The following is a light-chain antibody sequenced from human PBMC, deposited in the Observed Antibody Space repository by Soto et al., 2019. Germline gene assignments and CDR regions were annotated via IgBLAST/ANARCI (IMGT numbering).Light chain of an antibody. CDR3: SSYINSITFVV. V-gene: IGLV2-14*01. Sequence: QTALTQPASVSGSPGQPITISCTGTSSDVGANNYVSWYQHHPGKAPKLLIYEVSNRPSGVSSRFSGSKSGNTASLTISGLQAEDEADYYCSSYINSITFVVFGGGTKLTVL. J-gene: IGLJ2*01. CDR2: EVS. CDR1: SSDVGANNY.